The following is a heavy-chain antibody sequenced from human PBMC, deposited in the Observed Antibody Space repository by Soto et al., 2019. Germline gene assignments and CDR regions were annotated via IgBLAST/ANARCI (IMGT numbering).Heavy chain of an antibody. V-gene: IGHV4-31*03. CDR1: GGSISSGGYY. CDR2: IYYSGST. J-gene: IGHJ5*02. D-gene: IGHD3-22*01. Sequence: QVQLQESGPGLVKPSQTLSLTCTVSGGSISSGGYYWSWIRQHPGKGLEWIGYIYYSGSTYYNPALKSRVTISVDTSKNQCALKLSSVTAADTAVYYCARTSYDSSGTAADPWGQGTLVTVSS. CDR3: ARTSYDSSGTAADP.